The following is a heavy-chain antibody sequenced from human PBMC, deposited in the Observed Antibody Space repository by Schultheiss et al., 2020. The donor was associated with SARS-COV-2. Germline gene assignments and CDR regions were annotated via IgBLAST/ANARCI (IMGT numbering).Heavy chain of an antibody. D-gene: IGHD5-18*01. CDR3: AKHRGGYSLQPLDY. J-gene: IGHJ4*02. Sequence: GGSLRLSCAASAFSFKNYAMNWVRQAPGKGLEWVSLISHSGAAAYYADSVKGRFSISRDNSKNMLYLQMNSLRAEDTAVYYCAKHRGGYSLQPLDYWGQGTLVTVS. CDR2: ISHSGAAA. CDR1: AFSFKNYA. V-gene: IGHV3-23*01.